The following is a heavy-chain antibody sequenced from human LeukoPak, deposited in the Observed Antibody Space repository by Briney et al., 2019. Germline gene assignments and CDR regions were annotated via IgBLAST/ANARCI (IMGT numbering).Heavy chain of an antibody. D-gene: IGHD3-10*01. CDR1: GYTLTELS. CDR2: FDPEGGET. V-gene: IGHV1-24*01. J-gene: IGHJ6*03. CDR3: ATDLSGTVYYMDV. Sequence: ASVKVSCKVSGYTLTELSMRWVRQAPGKGLEWMGGFDPEGGETIYAQKFQGRVTMTEDTSTDTAYMELSSLRSEDTAVYYCATDLSGTVYYMDVWGKGTTVTVSS.